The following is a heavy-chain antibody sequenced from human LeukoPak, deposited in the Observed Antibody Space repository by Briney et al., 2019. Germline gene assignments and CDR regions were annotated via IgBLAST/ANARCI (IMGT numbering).Heavy chain of an antibody. D-gene: IGHD5-24*01. CDR1: GGSISSYY. CDR3: ARAGPRRDGYNVDS. J-gene: IGHJ4*02. Sequence: SETLSLTCTVSGGSISSYYWSWIRQPPGKGLEWIGDIYYTGNTNYNPSLKSRVTISVDTSKNQFSLKLSSVTAADTAVYYCARAGPRRDGYNVDSWGQGTLVTVYS. CDR2: IYYTGNT. V-gene: IGHV4-59*01.